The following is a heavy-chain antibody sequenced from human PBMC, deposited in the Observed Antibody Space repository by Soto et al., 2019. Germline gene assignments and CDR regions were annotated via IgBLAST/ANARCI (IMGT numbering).Heavy chain of an antibody. V-gene: IGHV4-59*01. D-gene: IGHD2-15*01. CDR3: ARVTYCSGGSCYSSSEWFDP. CDR1: GGSISSYY. J-gene: IGHJ5*02. CDR2: IYYSGST. Sequence: PSETLSLTCTVSGGSISSYYWSWIRQPPGKGLEWIGYIYYSGSTNYNPSLKSRVTISVDTSKNQFSLKLSSVTAADTAVYYCARVTYCSGGSCYSSSEWFDPWGQGTLVTVSS.